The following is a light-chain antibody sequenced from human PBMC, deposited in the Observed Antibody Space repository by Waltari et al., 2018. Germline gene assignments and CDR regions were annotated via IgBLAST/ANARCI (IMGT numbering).Light chain of an antibody. CDR3: QQSGSFPWT. J-gene: IGKJ1*01. CDR2: AAS. Sequence: EIVLTQSPGTLSLSPGETATLSCRASQAVVNNFLAWYQQKPGQAPRVLIFAASTRAPGIPDRFSGSGSGTDFTLTLSRLEAEDFAVYYCQQSGSFPWTVDQGTKVEIK. CDR1: QAVVNNF. V-gene: IGKV3-20*01.